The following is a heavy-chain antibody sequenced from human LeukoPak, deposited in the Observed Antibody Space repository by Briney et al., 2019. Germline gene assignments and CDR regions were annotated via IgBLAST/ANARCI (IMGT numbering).Heavy chain of an antibody. CDR3: AGLVGRYSSGLYYYYFDY. V-gene: IGHV4-4*02. Sequence: PSQTLSLTCTVSGDSINSLDLWSWVRQPPGQGLEWIGEMYLSGTTHSNPSVKSRVTISIDKSKNQFFLNLSSVTAADTAVYYCAGLVGRYSSGLYYYYFDYWGQGTLVTVSS. J-gene: IGHJ4*02. CDR2: MYLSGTT. CDR1: GDSINSLDL. D-gene: IGHD3-22*01.